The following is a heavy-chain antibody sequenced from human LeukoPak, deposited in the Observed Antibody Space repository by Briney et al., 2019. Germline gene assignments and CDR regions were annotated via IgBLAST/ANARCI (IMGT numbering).Heavy chain of an antibody. D-gene: IGHD1-1*01. CDR3: AREGASNNYYNYFDP. CDR2: INHSGST. J-gene: IGHJ5*02. V-gene: IGHV4-34*01. CDR1: GDSFNEYY. Sequence: SETLSLTCAVYGDSFNEYYWSWVRQPPGKALEWIGEINHSGSTNYNPSLKSRVTISVDKSLRQFFLRLSPVTAADTAVYYCAREGASNNYYNYFDPWGQGTQVTVSS.